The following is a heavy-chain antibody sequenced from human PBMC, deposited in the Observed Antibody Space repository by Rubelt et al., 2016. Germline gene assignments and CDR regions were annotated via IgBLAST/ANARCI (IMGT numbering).Heavy chain of an antibody. CDR3: KSDGPPGDY. CDR2: IYSSGST. J-gene: IGHJ4*02. Sequence: QLQESGPGLVKPSETLSLTCTVSGGSISSSRYYWGWIRQPPGKGLEWIGWIYSSGSTYYNPSLKRRVTISVDTAKNQFSLKLGAGTAADTAVYYCKSDGPPGDYWGQETLVTVSS. CDR1: GGSISSSRYY. V-gene: IGHV4-39*01.